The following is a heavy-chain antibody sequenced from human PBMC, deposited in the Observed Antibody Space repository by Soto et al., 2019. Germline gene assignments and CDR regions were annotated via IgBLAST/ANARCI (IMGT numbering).Heavy chain of an antibody. CDR2: INPSGGST. V-gene: IGHV1-46*01. Sequence: QVQLVQSGAEVKKPGASVKVSCKASGYTFTSYYMHWVRQAPGQGLEWMGIINPSGGSTSYAQKFQGRVTMTRDTSTSTVYMELSSLSSEDTAVYYCVWAAATSMYYFDYWGQGTLVTVSS. J-gene: IGHJ4*02. CDR3: VWAAATSMYYFDY. CDR1: GYTFTSYY. D-gene: IGHD6-13*01.